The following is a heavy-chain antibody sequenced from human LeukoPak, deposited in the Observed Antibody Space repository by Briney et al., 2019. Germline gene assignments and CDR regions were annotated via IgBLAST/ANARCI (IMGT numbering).Heavy chain of an antibody. J-gene: IGHJ4*02. D-gene: IGHD5-12*01. V-gene: IGHV4-59*08. CDR1: GGSISSYY. CDR3: ARGIIVAPSGVDY. CDR2: VYYSGST. Sequence: PSETLSLTCTVSGGSISSYYWSWIRQPPGKGLEWIGYVYYSGSTNYNPSLKSRVTISVDTSKNQFSLKLSSVTAADTAVYYCARGIIVAPSGVDYWGQGTLVTVSS.